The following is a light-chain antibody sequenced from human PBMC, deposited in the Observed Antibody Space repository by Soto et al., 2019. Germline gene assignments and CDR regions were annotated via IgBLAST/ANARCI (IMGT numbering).Light chain of an antibody. J-gene: IGKJ4*01. CDR3: HQYGSSPLT. V-gene: IGKV3-20*01. CDR1: ETVDTSS. CDR2: SVS. Sequence: EIVLTQSPGTLSLSPGETATLSCRASETVDTSSLGWYQQKPGRAPSLLIYSVSRRATGIPDRFSASGCATDFTLTITRLEPEDFAVYYCHQYGSSPLTFGGGTKVDIK.